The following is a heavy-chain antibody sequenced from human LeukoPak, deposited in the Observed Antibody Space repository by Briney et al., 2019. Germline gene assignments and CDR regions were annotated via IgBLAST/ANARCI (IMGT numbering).Heavy chain of an antibody. CDR1: GGSFSSYY. V-gene: IGHV4-34*01. Sequence: HPSESLSLACAVYGGSFSSYYWSWIRQSPGKGLEWIAEINHRGDTNYNPSVKSRVTISVDTSKNQFSLKVTSLTAADTAVYYCARGPTISETGYFDYWGQGTLVTVSS. CDR2: INHRGDT. D-gene: IGHD1-1*01. J-gene: IGHJ4*03. CDR3: ARGPTISETGYFDY.